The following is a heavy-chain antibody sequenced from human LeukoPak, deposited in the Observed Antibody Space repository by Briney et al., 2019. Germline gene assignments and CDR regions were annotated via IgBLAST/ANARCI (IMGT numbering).Heavy chain of an antibody. CDR2: ICSSEDT. CDR3: ARIRRDSGDWYADNY. J-gene: IGHJ4*02. Sequence: SETLSLTCTVSDGSISSFCWSWIRQPAGKGLEWIGRICSSEDTNYNPSLKSRVTMLVDTSQNQFSLRLTSVTAADTAIYYCARIRRDSGDWYADNYWGQGTLVTVSS. V-gene: IGHV4-4*07. D-gene: IGHD6-19*01. CDR1: DGSISSFC.